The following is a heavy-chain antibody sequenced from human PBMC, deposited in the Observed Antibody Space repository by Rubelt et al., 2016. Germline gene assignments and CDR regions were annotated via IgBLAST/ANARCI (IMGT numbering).Heavy chain of an antibody. D-gene: IGHD6-6*01. CDR1: GGSISSSSYY. V-gene: IGHV4-61*05. Sequence: QLQLQESGPGLVKPSETLSLTCTVSGGSISSSSYYWGWIRQPPGKGLEWIGYIYYSGSTNYNPSLKSRVSISVDTSKNQFSLKLSSVTAADTAVYYCARGGYSSSPVDYWGQGTLVTVSS. CDR3: ARGGYSSSPVDY. J-gene: IGHJ4*02. CDR2: IYYSGST.